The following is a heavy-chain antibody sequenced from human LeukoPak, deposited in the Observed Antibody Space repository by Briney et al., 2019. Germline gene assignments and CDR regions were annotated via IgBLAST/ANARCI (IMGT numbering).Heavy chain of an antibody. J-gene: IGHJ5*02. V-gene: IGHV3-30*02. CDR1: GFTFSTHG. D-gene: IGHD3-3*01. Sequence: GGSLRLSCAGSGFTFSTHGIHWVRQAPGEGLEWVAFIQYDGTDKLYADSVKGRFTISRDNSKNTLYLQMNSLRAEDTAVYYCARSPDDFWSGYPNWFDPWGQGTLVTVSS. CDR2: IQYDGTDK. CDR3: ARSPDDFWSGYPNWFDP.